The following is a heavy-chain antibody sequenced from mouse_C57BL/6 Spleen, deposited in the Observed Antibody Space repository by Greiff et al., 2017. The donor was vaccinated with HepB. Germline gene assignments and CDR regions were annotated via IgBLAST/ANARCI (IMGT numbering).Heavy chain of an antibody. J-gene: IGHJ3*01. Sequence: QVQLQQPGAELVMPGASVKLSCKASGYTFTSYWMHWVKQRPGQGLEWIGEIDPSDSYTNYNQKFKGKSTLTVDKSSSTAYMQLSSLTSEDSAVYYCARGGSTGGGFAYWGQGTLVTVSA. CDR3: ARGGSTGGGFAY. V-gene: IGHV1-69*01. CDR1: GYTFTSYW. D-gene: IGHD1-1*01. CDR2: IDPSDSYT.